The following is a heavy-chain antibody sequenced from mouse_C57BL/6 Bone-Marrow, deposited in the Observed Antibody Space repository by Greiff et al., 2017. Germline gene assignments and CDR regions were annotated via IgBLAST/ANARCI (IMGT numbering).Heavy chain of an antibody. CDR2: IDPSDSYT. J-gene: IGHJ3*01. CDR3: ARGVPFAY. V-gene: IGHV1-59*01. Sequence: VQLQQPGAELVRPGTSVKLSCKASGYTFTSYWLHWVKQRPGQGLEWIGVIDPSDSYTNYNQKFKGKATLTVDTSSSTAYMQLSSLTSEDSAVYYCARGVPFAYWGQGTLVTVSA. CDR1: GYTFTSYW.